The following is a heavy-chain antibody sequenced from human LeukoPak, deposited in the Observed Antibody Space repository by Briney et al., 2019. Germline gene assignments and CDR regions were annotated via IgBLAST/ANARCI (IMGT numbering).Heavy chain of an antibody. CDR3: ARGSSGWYDF. J-gene: IGHJ5*01. D-gene: IGHD6-19*01. V-gene: IGHV3-48*03. CDR1: GFIFSSYE. CDR2: ISSSGSTI. Sequence: GGSLRLSCAASGFIFSSYEMNWVRQAPGKGLERGSYISSSGSTIYYAHPVKGRFTISRDNAKNSLYLQMNSLRAEDTAVYYCARGSSGWYDFWGQGTLVTVSS.